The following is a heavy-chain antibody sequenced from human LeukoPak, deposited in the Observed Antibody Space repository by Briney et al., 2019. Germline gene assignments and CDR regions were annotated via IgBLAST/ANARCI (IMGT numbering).Heavy chain of an antibody. J-gene: IGHJ6*02. CDR3: ARDGNVLLDYYGMDV. CDR2: IYHSGST. CDR1: GGSISSTNW. V-gene: IGHV4-4*02. D-gene: IGHD1-1*01. Sequence: PSETLSLTCAVSGGSISSTNWWGWVRQPPGKGLEWIGEIYHSGSTNYNPSLKSRVTISVDKSKNQFSLKLSSVTAADTAVYYCARDGNVLLDYYGMDVWGQGTTVTVSS.